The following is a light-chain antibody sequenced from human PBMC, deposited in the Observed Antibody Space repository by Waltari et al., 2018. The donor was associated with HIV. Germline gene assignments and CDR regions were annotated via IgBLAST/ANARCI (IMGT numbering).Light chain of an antibody. V-gene: IGLV3-1*01. CDR3: QAWDRSTYVV. CDR1: KSPYTS. J-gene: IGLJ2*01. CDR2: QDS. Sequence: ELTLPPSASIPPLHPATTPRSGVKSPYTSASWYQQKPGQSPVLVIHQDSKRPSGIPERFSGSNSGNTAMLTISGTQATDEADYYCQAWDRSTYVVFGGGTKVTVL.